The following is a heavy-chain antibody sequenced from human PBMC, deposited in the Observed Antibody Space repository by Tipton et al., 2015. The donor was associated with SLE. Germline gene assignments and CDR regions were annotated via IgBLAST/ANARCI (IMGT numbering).Heavy chain of an antibody. CDR1: GYTLTGYY. V-gene: IGHV1-8*01. J-gene: IGHJ5*02. Sequence: QSGAEVKKPGASVKVSCKASGYTLTGYYVHWVRQAPGQGLEWMAWMNPNSGNTGYAQKFQGRVTMTRNTSISTAYMELSSLGSDDTAVYYCARGDIRGNWFDPWGQGTLVTVSS. CDR3: ARGDIRGNWFDP. D-gene: IGHD3-9*01. CDR2: MNPNSGNT.